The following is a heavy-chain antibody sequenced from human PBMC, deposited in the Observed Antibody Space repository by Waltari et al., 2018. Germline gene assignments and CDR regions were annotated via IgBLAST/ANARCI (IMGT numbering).Heavy chain of an antibody. V-gene: IGHV1-69*05. D-gene: IGHD6-13*01. CDR2: IIPIFGTA. CDR3: ARTLGSWYGHYYYGMDV. Sequence: QVQLVQSGAEVKKPGSSVKVSCKASGGTFSSYAISWVRQAPGQGLEWMGGIIPIFGTANYAQKFLGRVTITTDESTSTAYMELSSLRSEDTAVYYCARTLGSWYGHYYYGMDVWGQGTTVTVSS. CDR1: GGTFSSYA. J-gene: IGHJ6*02.